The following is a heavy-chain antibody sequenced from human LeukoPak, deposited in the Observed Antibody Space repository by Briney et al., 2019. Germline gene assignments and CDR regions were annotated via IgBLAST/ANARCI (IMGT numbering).Heavy chain of an antibody. CDR3: ARDPYSSTWSYGMDV. V-gene: IGHV3-7*05. J-gene: IGHJ6*02. CDR1: GVTVSSNH. Sequence: GGSLRLSCAVSGVTVSSNHMSWVRQAPGKGLEWVANIKQDGSEEVYVDSLKGRFTISRDNAKNSLFLQMNTLRAEDTAVYYCARDPYSSTWSYGMDVWGQGTTVTVSS. CDR2: IKQDGSEE. D-gene: IGHD6-6*01.